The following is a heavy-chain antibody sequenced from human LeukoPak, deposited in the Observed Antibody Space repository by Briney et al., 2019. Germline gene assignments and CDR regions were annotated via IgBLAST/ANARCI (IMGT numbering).Heavy chain of an antibody. CDR2: ISSSNVFI. V-gene: IGHV3-21*01. D-gene: IGHD6-19*01. CDR3: ARDGWQWLVAYFDY. J-gene: IGHJ4*02. Sequence: GGSLRLSCAASGFTFSSYSMNWVRQAPGKGLEWVSSISSSNVFIYYADSMKGRFTISRDNSENTLYLQMNSLRAEDTAVYYCARDGWQWLVAYFDYWGQGTLVTVSS. CDR1: GFTFSSYS.